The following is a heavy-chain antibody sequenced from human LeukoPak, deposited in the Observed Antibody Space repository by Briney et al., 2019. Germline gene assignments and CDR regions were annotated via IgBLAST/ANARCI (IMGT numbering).Heavy chain of an antibody. V-gene: IGHV4-34*01. CDR3: ARATSGGWYLY. J-gene: IGHJ4*02. D-gene: IGHD6-19*01. Sequence: SETLSLTCAVYGGSFSGYYWSWIRQPPGKGLEWIGEINHSGSTNYNPSLKSRVTISVDTSKNQFSLKLSSVTAADTAVYYCARATSGGWYLYWGQGTLVTVSS. CDR2: INHSGST. CDR1: GGSFSGYY.